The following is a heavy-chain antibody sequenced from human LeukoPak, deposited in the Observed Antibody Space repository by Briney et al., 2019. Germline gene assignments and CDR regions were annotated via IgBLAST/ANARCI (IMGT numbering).Heavy chain of an antibody. V-gene: IGHV3-7*01. J-gene: IGHJ4*02. CDR1: GFTFSTYW. CDR3: ARDPSRYDLDY. D-gene: IGHD5-12*01. Sequence: GGSLRLSCVASGFTFSTYWMAWARQAPGKGLEWVATIKQDGVDKYYVDSVKGRFTISRDTAKNSLFLQMNSLRAEDTAVYYCARDPSRYDLDYWGQGTLVTVSS. CDR2: IKQDGVDK.